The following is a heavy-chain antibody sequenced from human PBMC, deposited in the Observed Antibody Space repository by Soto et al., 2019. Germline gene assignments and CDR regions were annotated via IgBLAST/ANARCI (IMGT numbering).Heavy chain of an antibody. J-gene: IGHJ4*02. CDR1: GGSISSYY. Sequence: SETLSLTCTVSGGSISSYYWSWIRQPPGKGLEWIGYIYYSGSTNYNPSLKSRVTISVDTSKNQFSLKLSSVTAADTAVYYCARDYPYYDILTGYYSTSLFDYWGQGTLVTVSS. V-gene: IGHV4-59*01. CDR3: ARDYPYYDILTGYYSTSLFDY. CDR2: IYYSGST. D-gene: IGHD3-9*01.